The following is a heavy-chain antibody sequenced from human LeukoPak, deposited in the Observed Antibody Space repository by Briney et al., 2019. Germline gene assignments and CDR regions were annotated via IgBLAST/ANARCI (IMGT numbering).Heavy chain of an antibody. CDR2: IYTSGST. V-gene: IGHV4-4*07. CDR3: ARKEVGQYYFDY. D-gene: IGHD2-2*01. CDR1: GGSISSYY. J-gene: IGHJ4*02. Sequence: SETLSLTCTVSGGSISSYYWSWIRQPAGKGLEWIGRIYTSGSTDYNPSLKSRVTLSVDTSKNQFSLRLSSVTAADTAVYYCARKEVGQYYFDYWGQGTLVTVSS.